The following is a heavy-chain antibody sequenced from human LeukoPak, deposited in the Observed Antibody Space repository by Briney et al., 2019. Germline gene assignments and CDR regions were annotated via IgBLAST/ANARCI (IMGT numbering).Heavy chain of an antibody. D-gene: IGHD2-2*01. V-gene: IGHV4-39*07. CDR3: ARERTIVLPAAKLWFDP. CDR1: GGSISSSSYY. Sequence: SETLSLTCTVSGGSISSSSYYWGWIRQPPGKGLEWIGSIYYSGSTYYNPSLKSRVTISVDTSKNQFSLKLSSVTAADTAGYYCARERTIVLPAAKLWFDPCGQRTLVTVSS. CDR2: IYYSGST. J-gene: IGHJ5*02.